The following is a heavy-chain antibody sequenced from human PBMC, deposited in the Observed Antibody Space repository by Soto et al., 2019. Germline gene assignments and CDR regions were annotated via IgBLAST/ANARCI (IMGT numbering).Heavy chain of an antibody. D-gene: IGHD3-3*01. Sequence: SVKVSCKASGCTFSSYTISWVRQAPGQGLEWMGRIIPILGIANYAQKFQGRVTITADKSTSTAYMELSSLRSEDTAVYYCARATRKYYDFWSGYSPFDYWGQGTLVTVSS. CDR1: GCTFSSYT. CDR2: IIPILGIA. J-gene: IGHJ4*02. V-gene: IGHV1-69*02. CDR3: ARATRKYYDFWSGYSPFDY.